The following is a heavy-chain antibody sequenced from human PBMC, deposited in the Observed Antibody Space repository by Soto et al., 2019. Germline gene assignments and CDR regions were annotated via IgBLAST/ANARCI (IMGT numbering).Heavy chain of an antibody. J-gene: IGHJ4*02. CDR2: VANDGSNQ. CDR1: GFTFSSYG. D-gene: IGHD6-13*01. V-gene: IGHV3-30*03. CDR3: ARSSGGSSWYPPDY. Sequence: QVQLVESGGGVVQPGRSLRLSCAASGFTFSSYGMQWVRQSPGEGPEWVAIVANDGSNQYYAESVKGRFTITRDNSKTTVFLEMDSLRPEDTVVYYCARSSGGSSWYPPDYWGQGTLVTVSS.